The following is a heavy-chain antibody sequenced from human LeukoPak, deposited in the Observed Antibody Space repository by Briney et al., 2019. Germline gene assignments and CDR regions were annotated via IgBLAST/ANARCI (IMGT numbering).Heavy chain of an antibody. CDR3: ARWRFGDQSIDI. Sequence: GGSLRLSCAASGFTFSDYYMSWIRQAPGKGLEWVSYISSSSSYTNYADSVKGRFTISRDNAKNSLYLQMDSLRAEDTAVYYCARWRFGDQSIDIWGQGTMVTVSS. V-gene: IGHV3-11*06. CDR2: ISSSSSYT. D-gene: IGHD3-10*01. CDR1: GFTFSDYY. J-gene: IGHJ3*02.